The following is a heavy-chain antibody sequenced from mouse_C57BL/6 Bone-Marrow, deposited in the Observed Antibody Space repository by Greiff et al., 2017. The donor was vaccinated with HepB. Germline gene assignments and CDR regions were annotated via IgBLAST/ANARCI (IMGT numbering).Heavy chain of an antibody. CDR1: GYTFTSYG. V-gene: IGHV1-81*01. CDR3: AHYYGRGVYYAMDY. J-gene: IGHJ4*01. Sequence: VQLQQSGAELARPGASVKLSCKASGYTFTSYGISWVKQRTGQGLEWIGEIYPRSGNTYYNEKFKGKATLTADKSSSTAYMELRSLTSEDAAVYFCAHYYGRGVYYAMDYWGQGTSVTVSS. CDR2: IYPRSGNT. D-gene: IGHD1-1*01.